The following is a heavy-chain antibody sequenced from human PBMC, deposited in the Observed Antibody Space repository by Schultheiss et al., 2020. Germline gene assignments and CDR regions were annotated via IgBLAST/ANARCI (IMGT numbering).Heavy chain of an antibody. V-gene: IGHV4-34*01. Sequence: GSLRLSCAVYGGSFSGYYWSWIRQHPGKGLEWIGEINHSGSTNYNPSLKSRVTISVDTSKNQFSLKLSSVTAADTAVYYCARGSGNVVVPAALRPFDYWGQGTLVTVS. J-gene: IGHJ4*02. D-gene: IGHD2-2*01. CDR2: INHSGST. CDR3: ARGSGNVVVPAALRPFDY. CDR1: GGSFSGYY.